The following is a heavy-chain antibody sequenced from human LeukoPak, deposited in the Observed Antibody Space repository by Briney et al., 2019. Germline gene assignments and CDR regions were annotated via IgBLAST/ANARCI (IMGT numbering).Heavy chain of an antibody. CDR1: GFSFTSYW. V-gene: IGHV3-74*01. CDR3: ARDLSYYYDSSGYSNPAGW. CDR2: INSDGSST. Sequence: GGSLRLSCAASGFSFTSYWMHWVRQAPGKGLVWVSRINSDGSSTTYADSVKGRFTISRDNAKNTLYLQMNSLRAEDTAVYYCARDLSYYYDSSGYSNPAGWWGQGTLVTVSS. J-gene: IGHJ4*02. D-gene: IGHD3-22*01.